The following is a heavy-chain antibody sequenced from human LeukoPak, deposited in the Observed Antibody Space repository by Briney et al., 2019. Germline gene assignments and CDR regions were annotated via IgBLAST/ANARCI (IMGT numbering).Heavy chain of an antibody. J-gene: IGHJ6*03. V-gene: IGHV3-30*01. CDR2: ISYDGSNK. CDR1: GFTFSSYD. CDR3: ARGGRLGGILTGYVVPRTSYYMDV. D-gene: IGHD3-9*01. Sequence: PGGSLRLSCAASGFTFSSYDMHWVRQAPGKGLEWVAVISYDGSNKYYADSVKGRFTISRDNSKNTLYLQMNSLRAEDTAVYHCARGGRLGGILTGYVVPRTSYYMDVWGKGTTVTVSS.